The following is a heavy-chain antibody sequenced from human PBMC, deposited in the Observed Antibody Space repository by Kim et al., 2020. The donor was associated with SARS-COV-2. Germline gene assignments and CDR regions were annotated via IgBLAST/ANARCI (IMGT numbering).Heavy chain of an antibody. CDR3: ARDKSDSVNSAFDI. Sequence: GGSLRLSCATSGFTFSDHHMDWFRQAPGKGLEWVGRSRNKGKSYTTEYAAAVKGRFTISRDASKKSMFLQMNSLRIEDTALYYCARDKSDSVNSAFDIWGQGTRVTVST. D-gene: IGHD4-4*01. CDR1: GFTFSDHH. V-gene: IGHV3-72*01. J-gene: IGHJ3*02. CDR2: SRNKGKSYTT.